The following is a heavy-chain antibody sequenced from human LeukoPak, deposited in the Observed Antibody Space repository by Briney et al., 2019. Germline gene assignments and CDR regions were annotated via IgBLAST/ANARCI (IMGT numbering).Heavy chain of an antibody. CDR1: GFTFSSYA. D-gene: IGHD6-19*01. CDR2: ISGSGGST. V-gene: IGHV3-23*01. J-gene: IGHJ4*02. Sequence: SGGSLRLSCAASGFTFSSYAMSWVRQAPGKGLEWVPAISGSGGSTYYADSVKGRFTISRDNSKNTLYLQMNSLRAEDTAVYYCAKAQGYSSGNYFDYWGQGTLVTVSS. CDR3: AKAQGYSSGNYFDY.